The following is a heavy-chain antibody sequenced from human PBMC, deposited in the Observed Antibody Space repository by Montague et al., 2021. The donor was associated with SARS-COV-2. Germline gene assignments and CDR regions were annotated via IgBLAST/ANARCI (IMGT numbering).Heavy chain of an antibody. Sequence: CAISGDSVAGNSAAWNWVRQSPSIGLEWLGRTYYRSKWFHDYAISVKSRIIINPDTSKNQFSLQLNSVTPEDTAVYYCANFAVSGTTADYWGQGILVTVSS. V-gene: IGHV6-1*01. CDR2: TYYRSKWFH. D-gene: IGHD6-19*01. CDR1: GDSVAGNSAA. CDR3: ANFAVSGTTADY. J-gene: IGHJ4*02.